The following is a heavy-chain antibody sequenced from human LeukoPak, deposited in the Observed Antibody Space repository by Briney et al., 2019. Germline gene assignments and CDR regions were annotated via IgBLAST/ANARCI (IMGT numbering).Heavy chain of an antibody. V-gene: IGHV3-11*01. J-gene: IGHJ4*02. CDR3: ARRPAAGRCFDY. Sequence: PGGTLRLSCAVSGFTFSDYHMSWVRHAQAKGLELVSYISSGGSSISHADSVKGRFTISRDNAENSLYLQMNSLRAEDTAVYYCARRPAAGRCFDYWGQGTLVTVSS. CDR2: ISSGGSSI. CDR1: GFTFSDYH. D-gene: IGHD6-13*01.